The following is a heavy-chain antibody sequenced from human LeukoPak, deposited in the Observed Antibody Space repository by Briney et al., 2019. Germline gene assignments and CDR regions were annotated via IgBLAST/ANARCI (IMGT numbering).Heavy chain of an antibody. V-gene: IGHV4-31*03. CDR2: IYYSGCT. J-gene: IGHJ6*03. Sequence: KTSETLSLTCTVSGGSISSGGYYWNWIRQHPGKGLEWIGYIYYSGCTYYNPSLKSRVTISVDTSKNQFSLKLSSVTAADTAVYYCARKVGYSGEFYYYYMDVWGKGTTVTVSS. CDR1: GGSISSGGYY. D-gene: IGHD5-12*01. CDR3: ARKVGYSGEFYYYYMDV.